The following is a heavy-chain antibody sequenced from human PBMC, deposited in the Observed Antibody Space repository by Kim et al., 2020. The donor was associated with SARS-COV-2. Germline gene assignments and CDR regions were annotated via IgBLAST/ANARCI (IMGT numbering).Heavy chain of an antibody. CDR3: ARRTIAYTMFDP. CDR2: INPNSGHT. V-gene: IGHV1-2*06. D-gene: IGHD2-21*01. CDR1: GYTFSDYY. Sequence: ASLKVSCKASGYTFSDYYMHWVRQAPGQGLEWMGRINPNSGHTDYAQKFQGRVTVTRDTSSSTAYMELSRLRSDDTAVYYCARRTIAYTMFDPWGQGTLVTVSS. J-gene: IGHJ5*02.